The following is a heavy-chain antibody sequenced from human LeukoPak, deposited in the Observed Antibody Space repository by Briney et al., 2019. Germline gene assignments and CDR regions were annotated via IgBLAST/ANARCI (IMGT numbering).Heavy chain of an antibody. D-gene: IGHD1-26*01. Sequence: SVKVSCKASGGTFSSYAISWVRQAPGQGLEWMGRIIPILVIANYAQKFQGRVTITADKSTSTAYMELSSLRSEDTAVYYCARSRGVGASGLWDYWGQGTLVTVSS. CDR3: ARSRGVGASGLWDY. CDR2: IIPILVIA. J-gene: IGHJ4*02. CDR1: GGTFSSYA. V-gene: IGHV1-69*04.